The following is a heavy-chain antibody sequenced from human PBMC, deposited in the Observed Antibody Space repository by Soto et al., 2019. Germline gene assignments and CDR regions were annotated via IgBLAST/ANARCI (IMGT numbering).Heavy chain of an antibody. CDR3: ARDTAMKIDY. V-gene: IGHV4-59*01. CDR1: GGSISSYY. J-gene: IGHJ4*02. CDR2: IYYSGST. D-gene: IGHD5-18*01. Sequence: SETLSLTCTVSGGSISSYYWSWIRQPPGKGLEWIGYIYYSGSTNYNPSLKSRVTISVDTSKNQFSLKLSSVTAADTAVYYCARDTAMKIDYWGQGTLVTVS.